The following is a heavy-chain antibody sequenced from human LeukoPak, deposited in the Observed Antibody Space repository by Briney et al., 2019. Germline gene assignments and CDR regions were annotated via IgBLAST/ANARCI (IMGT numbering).Heavy chain of an antibody. V-gene: IGHV1-69*04. D-gene: IGHD3-9*01. CDR1: GGTFSSYA. CDR3: ATSPLVAGAFDI. Sequence: SVKVSCKASGGTFSSYAISWVRQAPGQGLEWMGRIIPNLGIANYAQKFQGRVTITADKSTSTAYMELSSLRSEDTAVYYCATSPLVAGAFDIWGQGTMVTVSS. CDR2: IIPNLGIA. J-gene: IGHJ3*02.